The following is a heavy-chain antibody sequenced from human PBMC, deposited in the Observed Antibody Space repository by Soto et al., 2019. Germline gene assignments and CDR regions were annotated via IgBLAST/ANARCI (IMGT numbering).Heavy chain of an antibody. CDR1: GGSISSGDYY. D-gene: IGHD6-13*01. CDR2: IYYSGST. V-gene: IGHV4-30-4*01. CDR3: ARGGHTLVRGSSDY. J-gene: IGHJ4*02. Sequence: SETLSLTCTVSGGSISSGDYYWSWIRQPPGKGLEWIGYIYYSGSTYYNPSLKSRVTISVDTSKNQFSLKLSSVTAADTAVYYCARGGHTLVRGSSDYWGQGTLGTVSS.